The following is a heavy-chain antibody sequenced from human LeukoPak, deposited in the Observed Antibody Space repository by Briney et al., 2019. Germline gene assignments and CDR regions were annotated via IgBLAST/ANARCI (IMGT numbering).Heavy chain of an antibody. CDR2: IYSGGST. J-gene: IGHJ4*02. CDR3: ARAVARSGAFDY. V-gene: IGHV3-53*01. CDR1: GFTVSSNY. Sequence: GGSLRLTCAASGFTVSSNYMSWVRQAPGKGLKWVSVIYSGGSTYYADSVKGRFTISRDNSKNTLYLQMNILRAEDTAVYYCARAVARSGAFDYWGQGSLVTVSS. D-gene: IGHD2-15*01.